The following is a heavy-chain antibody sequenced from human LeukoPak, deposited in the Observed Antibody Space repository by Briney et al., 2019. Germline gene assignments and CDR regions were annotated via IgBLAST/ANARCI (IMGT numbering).Heavy chain of an antibody. CDR3: ARGGHYDTSGYYAVVDL. V-gene: IGHV4-59*01. CDR2: MYHSGSP. J-gene: IGHJ5*02. Sequence: PSETLSLTCSVSGASMSSYYWSWIRQPPGKGPEWIGDMYHSGSPNYNPSLYSRLTISIDTSNSQFSLRLTSVTAADTAVYYCARGGHYDTSGYYAVVDLWGQGTLVTVSS. D-gene: IGHD3-22*01. CDR1: GASMSSYY.